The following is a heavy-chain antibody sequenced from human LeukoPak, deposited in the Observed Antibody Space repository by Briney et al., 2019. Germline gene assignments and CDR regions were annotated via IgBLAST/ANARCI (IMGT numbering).Heavy chain of an antibody. Sequence: GGSLRLSCAASGFTFSDYYMNWVRQAPGKGLEWVSSISSSSSYIYYADSVKGRFTISRDNAKNSLYLQMNSLRAEDTAVYYCARDRRAYGGNSEPAFDIWGQGTMVTVSS. CDR3: ARDRRAYGGNSEPAFDI. J-gene: IGHJ3*02. V-gene: IGHV3-21*01. CDR2: ISSSSSYI. CDR1: GFTFSDYY. D-gene: IGHD4-23*01.